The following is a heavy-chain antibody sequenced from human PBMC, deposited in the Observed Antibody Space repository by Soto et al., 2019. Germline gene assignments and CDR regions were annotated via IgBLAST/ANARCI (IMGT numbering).Heavy chain of an antibody. Sequence: SETLSLTCTVSGGSISRSTYYWGWIRQPPGKGLEWIGSIYYSGSTYYRPSLKSRVTISVDTSKNQFSLKLSSVTAADTAVYYCARQVPAAIRLGWFDPWGQGTLVTV. D-gene: IGHD2-2*02. V-gene: IGHV4-39*01. CDR3: ARQVPAAIRLGWFDP. CDR2: IYYSGST. CDR1: GGSISRSTYY. J-gene: IGHJ5*02.